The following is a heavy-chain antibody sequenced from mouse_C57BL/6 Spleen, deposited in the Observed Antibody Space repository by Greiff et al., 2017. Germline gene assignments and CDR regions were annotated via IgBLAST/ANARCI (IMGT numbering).Heavy chain of an antibody. D-gene: IGHD1-1*01. CDR3: ARQAMNYAWFAY. CDR2: ISSGSSTI. CDR1: GFTFSDYG. Sequence: DVKLVESGGGLVKPGGSLKLSCAASGFTFSDYGMHWVRQAPEKGLEWVAYISSGSSTIYYADTVKGRFTFSRDNAKNTLFLQMTSLRSEDTAMYYCARQAMNYAWFAYWGQGTLVTVSA. V-gene: IGHV5-17*01. J-gene: IGHJ3*01.